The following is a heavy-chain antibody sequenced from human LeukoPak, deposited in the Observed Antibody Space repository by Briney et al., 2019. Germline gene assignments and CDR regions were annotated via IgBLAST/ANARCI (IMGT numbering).Heavy chain of an antibody. Sequence: SVTVSCKASGGTFSSYAISWVRQAPGQGLEWMGGRIPIFDTTNYAQKFQGRVIFTTDESSNTAYMELASLRSEDTAVYYCAREPDVTGSGSIDYWGQGTLVTVSS. CDR2: RIPIFDTT. CDR1: GGTFSSYA. J-gene: IGHJ4*02. CDR3: AREPDVTGSGSIDY. V-gene: IGHV1-69*05. D-gene: IGHD3-10*01.